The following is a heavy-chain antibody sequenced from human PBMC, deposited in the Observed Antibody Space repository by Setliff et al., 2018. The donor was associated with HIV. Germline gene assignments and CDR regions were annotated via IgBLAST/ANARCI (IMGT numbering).Heavy chain of an antibody. Sequence: SETLSLTCAVYGGSVSGHYWGWFRQPPGKGLEWIGEITPSGATNYLPSLKSRFTMSLDTSKNQFSLNLHSVTAADTAVYYCTIEGAGTIVYSWGQGTLVTVSS. D-gene: IGHD6-19*01. V-gene: IGHV4-34*01. J-gene: IGHJ4*02. CDR3: TIEGAGTIVYS. CDR1: GGSVSGHY. CDR2: ITPSGAT.